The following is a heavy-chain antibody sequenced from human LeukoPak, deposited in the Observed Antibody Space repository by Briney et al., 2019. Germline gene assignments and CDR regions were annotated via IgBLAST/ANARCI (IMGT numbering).Heavy chain of an antibody. V-gene: IGHV4-30-4*08. J-gene: IGHJ5*02. CDR2: VYYSGST. Sequence: PSQTLSLTCTVSGGSISSGDYYWRWIRQPPGKGLEWIGYVYYSGSTYYNPSLKSRVTISVDTSKNQFSLKLSSVTAADTAVYYCARGGSHLVVPDWFDPWGQGTLVTVSS. CDR3: ARGGSHLVVPDWFDP. CDR1: GGSISSGDYY. D-gene: IGHD2-15*01.